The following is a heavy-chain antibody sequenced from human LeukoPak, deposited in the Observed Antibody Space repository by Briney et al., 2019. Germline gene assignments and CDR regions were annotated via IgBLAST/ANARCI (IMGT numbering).Heavy chain of an antibody. CDR3: ARDRRPWFGSPRDAFDI. D-gene: IGHD3-10*01. Sequence: PGGSLRLSCAASGFTFSSYSMNWVRQAPGKGPEWVSSISSSSSYIYYADSVKGRFTISRDNAKNSLYLQMNSLRAEDTAVYYCARDRRPWFGSPRDAFDIWGQGTMVTVSS. CDR1: GFTFSSYS. CDR2: ISSSSSYI. V-gene: IGHV3-21*01. J-gene: IGHJ3*02.